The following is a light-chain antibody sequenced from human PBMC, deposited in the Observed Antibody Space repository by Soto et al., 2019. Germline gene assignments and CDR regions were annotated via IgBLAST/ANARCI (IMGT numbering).Light chain of an antibody. Sequence: QAVVTQPPSASASLGASVTLTCTLSSGYSNYKVDWYQQRPGKGPRFVMRVGTGGIVGSKGDGIPDRFSILGSGLNRYLTIKNIQEEDESDYHCGADHGSGSNFVWVFGTGTKLTVL. CDR2: VGTGGIVG. CDR3: GADHGSGSNFVWV. J-gene: IGLJ1*01. V-gene: IGLV9-49*01. CDR1: SGYSNYK.